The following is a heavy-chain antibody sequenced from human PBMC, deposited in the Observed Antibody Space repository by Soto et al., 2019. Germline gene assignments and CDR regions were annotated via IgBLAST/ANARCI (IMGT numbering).Heavy chain of an antibody. D-gene: IGHD3-16*02. V-gene: IGHV4-59*08. J-gene: IGHJ3*02. CDR2: IYYSGST. CDR3: ASFDDYIWGSYRRGAFDI. Sequence: SETLSLTCTVSGGSISSYYWSWIRQPPGKGLEWIGYIYYSGSTNYNPSLKSRVTISVDTSKNQFSLKLSSVTAADTAVYYCASFDDYIWGSYRRGAFDIWGQGAMVTVSS. CDR1: GGSISSYY.